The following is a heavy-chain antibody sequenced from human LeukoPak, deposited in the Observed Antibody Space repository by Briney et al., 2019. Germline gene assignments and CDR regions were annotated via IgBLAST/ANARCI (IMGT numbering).Heavy chain of an antibody. Sequence: GGSLRLSCAASGFTFSSYAMSWIRQAPGKGLEWVSYISSSGSTIYYADSVKGRFTISRDNAKNSLYLQMNSLRAEDTAVYYCAKDMGKRPLYYYMDVWGKGTTVTVSS. CDR3: AKDMGKRPLYYYMDV. CDR2: ISSSGSTI. V-gene: IGHV3-11*04. CDR1: GFTFSSYA. J-gene: IGHJ6*03. D-gene: IGHD7-27*01.